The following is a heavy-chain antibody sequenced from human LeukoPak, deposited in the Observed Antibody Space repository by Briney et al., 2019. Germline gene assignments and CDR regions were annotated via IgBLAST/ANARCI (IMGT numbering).Heavy chain of an antibody. CDR2: INHSGST. CDR3: GRGGRGADY. D-gene: IGHD1-26*01. V-gene: IGHV4-34*01. Sequence: SETLSLTCAVYGGSFSGYYWSWIRQPPGKGLEWIGEINHSGSTNYNPSLKSRVTISVDTSKNQFSLKLSSVTAADTAVYYCGRGGRGADYWGQGTLVTVSS. J-gene: IGHJ4*02. CDR1: GGSFSGYY.